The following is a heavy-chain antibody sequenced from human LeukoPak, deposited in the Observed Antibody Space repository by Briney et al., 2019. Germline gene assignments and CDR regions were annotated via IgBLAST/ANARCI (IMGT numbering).Heavy chain of an antibody. V-gene: IGHV3-33*01. CDR2: IWSDGSNK. CDR3: VRASGSFDY. Sequence: GGSLRLSCAASGFTFSDYGIHWVRRAPGKGLEWVAVIWSDGSNKYYADSVKGRFTISGDNSRKTLYLQMNSLRVEDTAVYYCVRASGSFDYWGQGTLVTVSS. J-gene: IGHJ4*02. CDR1: GFTFSDYG. D-gene: IGHD3-10*01.